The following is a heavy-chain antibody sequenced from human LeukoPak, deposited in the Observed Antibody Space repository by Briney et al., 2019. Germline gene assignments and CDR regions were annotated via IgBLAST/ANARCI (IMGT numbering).Heavy chain of an antibody. D-gene: IGHD3-3*01. CDR3: AKRGSITIFGVVFHSFDY. CDR2: ISGSGGST. J-gene: IGHJ4*02. Sequence: GGSLRLSCAASGFTFSSYSMNWVRQAPGKGLEWVSAISGSGGSTYYADSVKGRFTISRDNSKNTLCLQMNSLRAEDTAVYYCAKRGSITIFGVVFHSFDYWGQGTLVTVSS. V-gene: IGHV3-23*01. CDR1: GFTFSSYS.